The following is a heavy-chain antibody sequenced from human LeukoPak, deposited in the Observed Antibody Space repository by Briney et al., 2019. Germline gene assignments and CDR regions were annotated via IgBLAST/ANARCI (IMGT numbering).Heavy chain of an antibody. CDR2: IWYDGSNR. CDR1: GFTFSNYG. CDR3: ARDTGWSVVLGAFDI. J-gene: IGHJ3*02. D-gene: IGHD2-15*01. Sequence: PGRSLRLSCVASGFTFSNYGMHWVRQAPGKGLERVAVIWYDGSNRYSADSVKGRFTISRDNSKNTVYLQMNSLRAEDTAMYYCARDTGWSVVLGAFDIWGQGTMVTVSS. V-gene: IGHV3-33*01.